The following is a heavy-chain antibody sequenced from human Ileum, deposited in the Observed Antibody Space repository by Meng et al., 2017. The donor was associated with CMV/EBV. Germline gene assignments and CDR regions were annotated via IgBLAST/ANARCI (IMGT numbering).Heavy chain of an antibody. V-gene: IGHV3-7*01. Sequence: LSLTCAASGSSFSNSWMIWVRRAPGKGLEWVAKTNEDGSDKYYVDSVKGRFTIFRDNAKNSVYLQMNSLRAEDMAVYYCASTGPLYGLYFCYWGQGTLVTVSS. CDR2: TNEDGSDK. D-gene: IGHD2-8*01. CDR1: GSSFSNSW. CDR3: ASTGPLYGLYFCY. J-gene: IGHJ4*02.